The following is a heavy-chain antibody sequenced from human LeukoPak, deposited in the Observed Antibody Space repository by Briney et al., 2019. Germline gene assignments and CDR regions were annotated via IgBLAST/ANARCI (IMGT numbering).Heavy chain of an antibody. D-gene: IGHD2-2*01. CDR1: SGSFSGYY. CDR2: INHSGST. J-gene: IGHJ6*04. CDR3: ARGKCSSTSCPRYYYGMDV. V-gene: IGHV4-34*01. Sequence: SETLSLTCAVYSGSFSGYYWSWIRQPPGKGLEWIGEINHSGSTNYNPSLKSRVTISVDTSKNQFSLKLSSVTAAGTAVYYCARGKCSSTSCPRYYYGMDVWGKGTTVTVSS.